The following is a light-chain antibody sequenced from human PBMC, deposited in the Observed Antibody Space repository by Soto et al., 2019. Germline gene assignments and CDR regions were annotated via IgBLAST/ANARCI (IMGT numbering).Light chain of an antibody. V-gene: IGLV2-14*01. Sequence: QSVLTQPASVSGSPGQSITISCTGTSSDVGGYNYVSWYQQHPGKAPKLMIYEVSNRPSGVSNRFSGSKSGNTASLTISGLQAEDESYYYCNSYTSSNTLVFGTGTKVTVL. CDR2: EVS. CDR1: SSDVGGYNY. CDR3: NSYTSSNTLV. J-gene: IGLJ1*01.